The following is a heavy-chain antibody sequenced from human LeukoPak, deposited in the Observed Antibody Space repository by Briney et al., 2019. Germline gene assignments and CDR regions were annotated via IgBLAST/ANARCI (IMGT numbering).Heavy chain of an antibody. Sequence: GRSLRLSCAASGFTFSSYGMHWVRQAPGKGLEWVAVISYDGSNKYYADSVKGRFTISRDNSKNTLYLQMNSLRAEDTAVYYCARDPYASWYSSSHLPYWGQGTLVTVSS. D-gene: IGHD6-13*01. V-gene: IGHV3-30*03. J-gene: IGHJ4*02. CDR2: ISYDGSNK. CDR1: GFTFSSYG. CDR3: ARDPYASWYSSSHLPY.